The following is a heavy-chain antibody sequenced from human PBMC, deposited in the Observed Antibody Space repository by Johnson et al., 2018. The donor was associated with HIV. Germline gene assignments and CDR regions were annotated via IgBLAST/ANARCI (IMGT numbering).Heavy chain of an antibody. CDR3: ARDVGLWFGELRSGDAFDI. Sequence: VQLVESGGGLVKPGGSLRLSCTASGFSFSDYYMSWIRQAPGKGLEWVSYISGSGGTIYNADSVKGRFTISRDNAKKSLYLQMKSLRDEDTALYYCARDVGLWFGELRSGDAFDIWGQGTMVTVSS. V-gene: IGHV3-11*01. CDR1: GFSFSDYY. J-gene: IGHJ3*02. D-gene: IGHD3-10*01. CDR2: ISGSGGTI.